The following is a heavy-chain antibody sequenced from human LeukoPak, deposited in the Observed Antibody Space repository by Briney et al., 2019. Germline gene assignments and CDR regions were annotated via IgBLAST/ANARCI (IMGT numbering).Heavy chain of an antibody. CDR1: GYTFTSYY. D-gene: IGHD6-6*01. V-gene: IGHV1-46*01. Sequence: ASVKVSCKASGYTFTSYYMHWVRQAPGQGLEWMGIINPSGGSTSYAQKFQGRVTMTRDTSTSTVYMELSSLRSEDTAVYYCAREGGGSSSETSDAFDIWGQGTMVTVSS. J-gene: IGHJ3*02. CDR2: INPSGGST. CDR3: AREGGGSSSETSDAFDI.